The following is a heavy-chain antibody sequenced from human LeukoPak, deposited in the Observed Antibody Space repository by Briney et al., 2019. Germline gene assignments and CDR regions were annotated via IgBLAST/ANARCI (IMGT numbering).Heavy chain of an antibody. CDR3: VRDMGVTGADDY. V-gene: IGHV3-48*01. D-gene: IGHD6-13*01. CDR2: ISRSFTPI. Sequence: PGGSLRLSCAASGFSFSDYSMTWVRQAPGKWLEWVSYISRSFTPIYYAESVKGRFTISRDNAKNSLYLQMNSLRVEDTAVYYCVRDMGVTGADDYWGQGTLVTVSS. CDR1: GFSFSDYS. J-gene: IGHJ4*02.